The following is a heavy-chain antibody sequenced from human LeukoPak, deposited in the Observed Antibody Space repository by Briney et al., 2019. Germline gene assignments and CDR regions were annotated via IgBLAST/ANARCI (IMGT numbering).Heavy chain of an antibody. CDR1: GYSISGVYY. CDR2: IYHSGST. V-gene: IGHV4-38-2*01. CDR3: ARLEPVVPAASSNDAFDI. J-gene: IGHJ3*02. Sequence: PSETLSLTCAVSGYSISGVYYWGWIRQPPGKGLEWIGSIYHSGSTYYNPSLKSRVTISVDTTKNQFSLKLSSVTTADTAVYYCARLEPVVPAASSNDAFDIWGQGPMVTVSS. D-gene: IGHD2-2*01.